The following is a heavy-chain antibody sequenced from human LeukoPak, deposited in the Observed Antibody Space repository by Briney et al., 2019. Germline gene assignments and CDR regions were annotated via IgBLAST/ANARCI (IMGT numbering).Heavy chain of an antibody. CDR3: AKVELGYCSSTSCYTGNDFDY. CDR1: GFTFSSYG. V-gene: IGHV3-30*02. CDR2: IRYDGSNK. D-gene: IGHD2-2*02. Sequence: GGSLRLSCAASGFTFSSYGMHWVRQAPGKGLEWVAFIRYDGSNKYYADSVKGRFTISRDNSKNTLYLQMNSLRAEDTAVYYCAKVELGYCSSTSCYTGNDFDYWGQGTLVTVSS. J-gene: IGHJ4*02.